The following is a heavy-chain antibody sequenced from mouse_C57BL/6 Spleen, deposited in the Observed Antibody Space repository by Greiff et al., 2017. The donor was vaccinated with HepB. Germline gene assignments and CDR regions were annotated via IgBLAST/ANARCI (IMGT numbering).Heavy chain of an antibody. Sequence: VQLKQSGPELVKPGASVKMSCKASGYTFTDYNMHWVKQSHGKSLEWIGYINPNNGGTSYNQKFKGKATLTVNKSSSTAYMELRSLTSEDSAVYYCARRAYYSNYGAMDYWGQGTSVTVSS. V-gene: IGHV1-22*01. D-gene: IGHD2-5*01. CDR2: INPNNGGT. J-gene: IGHJ4*01. CDR3: ARRAYYSNYGAMDY. CDR1: GYTFTDYN.